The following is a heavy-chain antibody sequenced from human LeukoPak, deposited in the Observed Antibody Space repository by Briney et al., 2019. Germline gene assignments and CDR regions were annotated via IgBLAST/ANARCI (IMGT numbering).Heavy chain of an antibody. J-gene: IGHJ6*02. D-gene: IGHD3-3*01. CDR2: ISAYNGNT. V-gene: IGHV1-18*01. CDR1: GYTFTSYG. CDR3: ARSSYYDFISMDV. Sequence: GASVKVSCEAPGYTFTSYGISWVRQAPGQGLEWMGWISAYNGNTNYAQKLQGRVTMTTDTSTSTAYMELRSLRSDDTAVYYCARSSYYDFISMDVWGQGTTVTVSS.